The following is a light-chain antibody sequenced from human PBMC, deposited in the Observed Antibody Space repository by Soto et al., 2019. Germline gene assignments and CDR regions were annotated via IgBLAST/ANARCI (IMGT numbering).Light chain of an antibody. CDR3: SSYTATNTYV. CDR1: SSDVGGYNY. Sequence: QSVLTQPASVSGSPGQSITTSCTGTSSDVGGYNYVSWYQQHSGKAPKLIIYEVNKRPSGVSDRFSGSKSGNTASLTISGLQAEDEADYYCSSYTATNTYVFGTGTKVTVL. CDR2: EVN. J-gene: IGLJ1*01. V-gene: IGLV2-14*01.